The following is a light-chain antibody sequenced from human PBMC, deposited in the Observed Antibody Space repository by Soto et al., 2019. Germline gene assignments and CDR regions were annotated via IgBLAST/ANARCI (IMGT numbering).Light chain of an antibody. CDR2: GAS. Sequence: EIVLTQSPGTLSLSPGERATLSCRASQSVSTNYLAWYQQKPGQAPRLLIYGASNRATGIPARFSGSGSGTDFPLTISRLEPEDFAVYYCQQYGSSGTFGQGTKVDIK. CDR1: QSVSTNY. V-gene: IGKV3-20*01. CDR3: QQYGSSGT. J-gene: IGKJ1*01.